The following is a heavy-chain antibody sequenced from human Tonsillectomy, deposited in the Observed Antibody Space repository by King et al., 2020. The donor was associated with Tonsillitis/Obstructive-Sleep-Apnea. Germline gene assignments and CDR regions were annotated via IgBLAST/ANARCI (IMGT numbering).Heavy chain of an antibody. Sequence: VQLVESGGGVVRPGGSLRLSCAASGFTFDDYGMSWVRQAPGKGLEWVSGINGNGVSTGYSDSVKGRCTISRDNAKNSLYLQMNSLRAEDTALYYCARVGCSSTSCYIDYWGQGTLVTVSS. CDR3: ARVGCSSTSCYIDY. CDR2: INGNGVST. CDR1: GFTFDDYG. J-gene: IGHJ4*02. D-gene: IGHD2-2*02. V-gene: IGHV3-20*04.